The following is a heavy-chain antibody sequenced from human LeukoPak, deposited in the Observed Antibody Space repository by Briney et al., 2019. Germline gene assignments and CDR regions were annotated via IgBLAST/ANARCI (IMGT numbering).Heavy chain of an antibody. J-gene: IGHJ4*02. CDR2: VSGNGSST. CDR1: GFTFSTFW. Sequence: GGSLRPSCVASGFTFSTFWMHWVRQVPGKGLLWVASVSGNGSSTKYADSLKGRFTISRDNAKNTLYLQMNSLRAEDTAVYFCARASTTGPNLLDNWGQGTLVTVSS. D-gene: IGHD4-17*01. CDR3: ARASTTGPNLLDN. V-gene: IGHV3-74*03.